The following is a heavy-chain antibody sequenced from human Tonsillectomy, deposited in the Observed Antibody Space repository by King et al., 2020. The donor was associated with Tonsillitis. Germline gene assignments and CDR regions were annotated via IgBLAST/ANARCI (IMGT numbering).Heavy chain of an antibody. V-gene: IGHV3-23*04. CDR1: GFTFSTYA. J-gene: IGHJ3*02. CDR3: AKVGYCNGSSFLYGICVFDI. D-gene: IGHD2-2*01. CDR2: VTGSGGRT. Sequence: QLVQSGGGLVQPGGSLRLSCAVSGFTFSTYAMSWVRQAPGKGLEWVSAVTGSGGRTYYAASVKGRFTISRDNSKNMVYLQMNSLGAEDTAVYYCAKVGYCNGSSFLYGICVFDIWGHGTLVTVSS.